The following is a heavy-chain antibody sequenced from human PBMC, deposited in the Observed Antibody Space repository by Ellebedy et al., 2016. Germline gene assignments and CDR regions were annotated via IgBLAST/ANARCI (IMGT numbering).Heavy chain of an antibody. CDR3: ARHRRDYGGNVPPLDL. Sequence: SETLSLTCTVSGGSISSQNYYWGWIRQPPGKGLEWIVSIFYRVTTYYNPSLKSRVTISLDTSKNQLSLTLTSVTAADTAIYYCARHRRDYGGNVPPLDLWGQGTLVTVSS. CDR2: IFYRVTT. CDR1: GGSISSQNYY. D-gene: IGHD4-23*01. J-gene: IGHJ5*02. V-gene: IGHV4-39*01.